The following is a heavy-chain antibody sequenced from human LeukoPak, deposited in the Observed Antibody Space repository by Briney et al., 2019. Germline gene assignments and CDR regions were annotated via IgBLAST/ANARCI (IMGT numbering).Heavy chain of an antibody. CDR3: AEPDYGDYGGY. D-gene: IGHD4-17*01. CDR2: INHSGST. Sequence: KPSETLSLTCAVYGGSFSGYYWSWIRQPPGKGLEWIGEINHSGSTNYNPSLKSRVTISVDTSKNQFSLKLSSVTAADTAVYYCAEPDYGDYGGYWGQGTLVTVSS. J-gene: IGHJ4*02. CDR1: GGSFSGYY. V-gene: IGHV4-34*01.